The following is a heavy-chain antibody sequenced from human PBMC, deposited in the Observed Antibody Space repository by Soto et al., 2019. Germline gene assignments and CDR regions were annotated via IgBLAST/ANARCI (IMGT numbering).Heavy chain of an antibody. CDR1: EFTFSQHW. CDR2: IKPDGSEK. CDR3: ARGHYGRDY. J-gene: IGHJ4*02. Sequence: EVHLVESGGGLVQPGGSLRLSCAASEFTFSQHWMSWVRQALGKGLEWVADIKPDGSEKYYVDSVKGRFTISRDNAKNSVYLQMHSLRAEDTAVYYCARGHYGRDYWGQGTLVTVSS. D-gene: IGHD4-17*01. V-gene: IGHV3-7*01.